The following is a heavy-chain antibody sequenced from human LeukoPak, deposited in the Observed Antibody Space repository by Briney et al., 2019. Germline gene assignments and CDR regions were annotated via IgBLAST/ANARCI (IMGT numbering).Heavy chain of an antibody. Sequence: RGTLRLSCAASGFTFTNYGMSWVRQAPGKGLEWVSTISGSGGITKYADSVKGRFTISRDNSKNTLYLQMNSLRAEDTAVYYCAKDLRGISGYYSYDAFDIWGQGTMVTVSS. D-gene: IGHD3-22*01. CDR1: GFTFTNYG. CDR2: ISGSGGIT. J-gene: IGHJ3*02. CDR3: AKDLRGISGYYSYDAFDI. V-gene: IGHV3-23*01.